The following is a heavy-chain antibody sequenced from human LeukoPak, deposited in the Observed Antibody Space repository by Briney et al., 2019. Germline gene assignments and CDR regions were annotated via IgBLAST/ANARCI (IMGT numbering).Heavy chain of an antibody. V-gene: IGHV4-39*01. CDR1: GGSISSSTYH. Sequence: SSETLSLTCTVSGGSISSSTYHWGWIRQPPGEGLEWIASIYYSGNTYYNPSLKSRITMSVDTTKNQFSLKLSSVTAADTAVYDCARHRSGGYSYGVLDYWGQGALVSVSS. J-gene: IGHJ4*02. D-gene: IGHD5-18*01. CDR2: IYYSGNT. CDR3: ARHRSGGYSYGVLDY.